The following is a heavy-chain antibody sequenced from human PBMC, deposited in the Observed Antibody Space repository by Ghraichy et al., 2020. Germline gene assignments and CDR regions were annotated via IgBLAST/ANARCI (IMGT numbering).Heavy chain of an antibody. Sequence: SETPSLNCSVSGGSISNSDYYWGWIRQPPGQGLEWIGSLYYSGSPYYNPSLKSRVTISADTSKNQCSLKLSSVTAADTAVYYCARRGGDDSSGWDPFEYWGQGTLVTVSS. CDR1: GGSISNSDYY. CDR3: ARRGGDDSSGWDPFEY. D-gene: IGHD6-19*01. J-gene: IGHJ4*02. V-gene: IGHV4-39*01. CDR2: LYYSGSP.